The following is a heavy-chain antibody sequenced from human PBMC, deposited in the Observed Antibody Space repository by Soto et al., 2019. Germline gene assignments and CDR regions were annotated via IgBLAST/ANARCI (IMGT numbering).Heavy chain of an antibody. D-gene: IGHD3-3*01. J-gene: IGHJ4*02. V-gene: IGHV3-30-3*01. CDR3: ARERGTYYDFWSGSLDY. Sequence: GGSPRICCAASGFTFCSYAMHGVRKEPGKGLEWVAVISYDGSNKYYADSVKGRFTISRDNSKNTLYLQMNSLRAEDTAAYYCARERGTYYDFWSGSLDYWGQGTLVTVSS. CDR1: GFTFCSYA. CDR2: ISYDGSNK.